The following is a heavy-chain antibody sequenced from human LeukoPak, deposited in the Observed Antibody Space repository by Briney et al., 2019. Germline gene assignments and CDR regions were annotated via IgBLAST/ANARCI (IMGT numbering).Heavy chain of an antibody. D-gene: IGHD1-14*01. V-gene: IGHV4-39*07. CDR2: IYYSGST. CDR1: GGSISSSSYY. CDR3: ARGYTDFDY. Sequence: SETLSLTCTVSGGSISSSSYYWGWIRQPPGKGPEWIGSIYYSGSTNYNPSLKSRVTISVDTSKNQFSLKLSSVTAADTAVYYCARGYTDFDYWGQGTLVTVSS. J-gene: IGHJ4*02.